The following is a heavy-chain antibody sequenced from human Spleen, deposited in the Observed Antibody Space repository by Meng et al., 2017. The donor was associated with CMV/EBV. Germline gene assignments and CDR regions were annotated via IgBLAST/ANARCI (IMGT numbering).Heavy chain of an antibody. D-gene: IGHD1-26*01. Sequence: GGSLRLSCAASGFTFGSYGMHWVRQAPGKGLEWVAFIRYDGSNKYYADSVKGRFTISRDNSKNTLYLQMNSLRAEDTAVYYCAKGLVGATREFVWGQGTLVTVSS. CDR1: GFTFGSYG. CDR3: AKGLVGATREFV. J-gene: IGHJ4*02. CDR2: IRYDGSNK. V-gene: IGHV3-30*02.